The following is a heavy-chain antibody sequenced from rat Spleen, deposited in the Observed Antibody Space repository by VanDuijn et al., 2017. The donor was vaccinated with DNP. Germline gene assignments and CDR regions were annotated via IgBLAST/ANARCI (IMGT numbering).Heavy chain of an antibody. D-gene: IGHD1-12*03. CDR3: GRSDFSLMGFIPFAF. CDR1: GYSITSGY. Sequence: EVQLQESGPGLVKPSQSLSLTCSVTGYSITSGYGWNWIRKFPGNKMEWMAYISYTGTIGYNPSLRSQISITRDTSKNQFFLQLHSVTTADTATYYGGRSDFSLMGFIPFAFWGQGTLVTVSS. V-gene: IGHV3-1*01. CDR2: ISYTGTI. J-gene: IGHJ3*01.